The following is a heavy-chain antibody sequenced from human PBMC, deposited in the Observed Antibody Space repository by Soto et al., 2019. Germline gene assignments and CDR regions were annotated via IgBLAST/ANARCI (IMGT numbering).Heavy chain of an antibody. V-gene: IGHV3-33*01. D-gene: IGHD5-12*01. J-gene: IGHJ4*02. CDR1: GFTFGRHA. CDR2: IWYDGSNK. CDR3: ARHGVEYSGYYIDH. Sequence: ESGGGVVQPGRSLRLSCAASGFTFGRHAMHWVRQAPGKGLEWVAVIWYDGSNKNYPDSVKGRFTISTDDSKNTLYLQMDSLRLEDTAVYYCARHGVEYSGYYIDHWGQGTLVTVAS.